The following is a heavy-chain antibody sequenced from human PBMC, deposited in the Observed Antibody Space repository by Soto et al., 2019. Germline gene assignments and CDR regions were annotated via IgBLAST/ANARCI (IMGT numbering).Heavy chain of an antibody. CDR2: IYPGDSDA. V-gene: IGHV5-51*01. CDR1: GYSFTSYW. Sequence: PGESLKISCKGSGYSFTSYWIGWVRQMPGKGLEWMGIIYPGDSDARYSPSFQGQVTISADKSLNTAFLQWSSLKASDTAMYYCARDLDSSGYYYYYGMDVWGQGTTVTVSS. D-gene: IGHD6-19*01. CDR3: ARDLDSSGYYYYYGMDV. J-gene: IGHJ6*02.